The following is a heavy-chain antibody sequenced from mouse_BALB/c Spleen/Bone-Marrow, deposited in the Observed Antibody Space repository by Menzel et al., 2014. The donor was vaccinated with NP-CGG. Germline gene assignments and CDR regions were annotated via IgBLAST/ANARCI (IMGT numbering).Heavy chain of an antibody. D-gene: IGHD2-4*01. Sequence: EVKLVESGPGLVKPSRSLSLTCTVTGYSITRDYAWNWIRQFPGNKLEWMGYISYSGSTTYNPSLKSRISITRDTSKNQFFLQLNSVTTEDTATYYCARSSSYDYDVGFAYWGQGTLVTVSA. CDR3: ARSSSYDYDVGFAY. CDR1: GYSITRDYA. CDR2: ISYSGST. J-gene: IGHJ3*01. V-gene: IGHV3-2*02.